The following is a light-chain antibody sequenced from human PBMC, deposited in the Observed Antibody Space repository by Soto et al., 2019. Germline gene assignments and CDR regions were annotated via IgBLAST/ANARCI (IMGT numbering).Light chain of an antibody. J-gene: IGKJ1*01. CDR1: QSISTH. CDR2: TAS. Sequence: DIQMTQSPSSLSASVGDRVTITCRASQSISTHLNWYQQRPGKAPKLLIYTASNLQSGVPSRFSGSGSGTDFTLSVSSLQPEDSATYYCQQTSNTPRTFGQGTKVEIE. V-gene: IGKV1-39*01. CDR3: QQTSNTPRT.